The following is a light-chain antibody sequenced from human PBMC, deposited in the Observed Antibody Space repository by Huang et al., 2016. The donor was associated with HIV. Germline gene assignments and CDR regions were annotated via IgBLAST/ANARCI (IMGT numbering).Light chain of an antibody. V-gene: IGKV1-33*01. J-gene: IGKJ2*01. CDR2: DAS. Sequence: DIQMTQSPSSLSTFIGDKATITCQASQDIGNYLNWYQQRPGKAPKLLIYDASSLETGVTSRCSGGGSGTTFTFTITNLRPEDVATYYCQQYDGLPYTFGQGTLMEI. CDR3: QQYDGLPYT. CDR1: QDIGNY.